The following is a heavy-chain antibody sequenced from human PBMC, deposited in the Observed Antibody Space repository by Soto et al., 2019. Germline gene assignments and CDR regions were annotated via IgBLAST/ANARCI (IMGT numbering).Heavy chain of an antibody. V-gene: IGHV3-33*01. CDR3: ARGHILWWGVGYY. Sequence: QVQLVESGGGVVQPGRSLRLSCAASGFTFSSYGMHWVRQAPGKGLEWVAVIWYDGSNKYYADSVKGRFTISRDNYKNRLDLQLNSLGDEETSVYYFARGHILWWGVGYYWGQGTLVNVS. D-gene: IGHD2-21*01. CDR1: GFTFSSYG. CDR2: IWYDGSNK. J-gene: IGHJ4*02.